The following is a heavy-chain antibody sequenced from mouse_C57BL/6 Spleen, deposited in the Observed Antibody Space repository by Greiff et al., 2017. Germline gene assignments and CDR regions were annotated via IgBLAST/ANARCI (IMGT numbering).Heavy chain of an antibody. D-gene: IGHD1-1*01. CDR1: GYAFTNYL. CDR3: ARDGSRTGFAY. Sequence: QVQLQQSGAELVRPGTSVKVSCKASGYAFTNYLIEWVKQRPGQGLEWIGVINPGSGGTNYNEKFKGKATLTANKSSSTAYMQLSSLTSEDSAVYFCARDGSRTGFAYWGQGTLVTVSA. CDR2: INPGSGGT. J-gene: IGHJ3*01. V-gene: IGHV1-54*01.